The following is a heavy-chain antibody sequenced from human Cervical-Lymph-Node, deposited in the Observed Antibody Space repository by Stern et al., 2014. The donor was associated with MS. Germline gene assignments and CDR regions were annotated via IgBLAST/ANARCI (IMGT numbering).Heavy chain of an antibody. Sequence: EVQLEESGGGLVKSGGSLRLSCAASGFTFGTYSLNWVRQAPGKGLEWVSSISSTSDYIHYPDSVKGRFTISRDNAKNSLYLQMNSLRVEDTAVYYCARAGGSYYYYFDHWGQGALVTV. D-gene: IGHD1-26*01. V-gene: IGHV3-21*01. J-gene: IGHJ4*02. CDR3: ARAGGSYYYYFDH. CDR1: GFTFGTYS. CDR2: ISSTSDYI.